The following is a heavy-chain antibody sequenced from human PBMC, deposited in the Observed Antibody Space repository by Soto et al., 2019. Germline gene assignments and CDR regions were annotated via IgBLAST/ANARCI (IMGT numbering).Heavy chain of an antibody. CDR3: ARVPAWIQLWLGSTDY. V-gene: IGHV1-69*13. CDR1: GGTFSSYA. CDR2: IIPIFGTA. Sequence: ASVKVSCKASGGTFSSYAISWVRQAPGQGLGWMGGIIPIFGTANYAQKFQGRVTITADESTSTAYMELSSLRSDDTAVYYCARVPAWIQLWLGSTDYWGQGTLVTVSS. J-gene: IGHJ4*02. D-gene: IGHD5-18*01.